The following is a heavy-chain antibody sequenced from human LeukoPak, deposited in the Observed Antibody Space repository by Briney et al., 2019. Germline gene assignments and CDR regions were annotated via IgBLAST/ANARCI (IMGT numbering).Heavy chain of an antibody. CDR3: ARKGGYSSSSGGWFDP. J-gene: IGHJ5*02. Sequence: SETLSLTCTFSGGSISSYYWSWIRQPPGKGLEWIGYIYYSGSTNYNPSLKSRVTISVDTSKNQFSLKLSSVTAADTAVYYCARKGGYSSSSGGWFDPWGQGTLVTVSS. D-gene: IGHD6-6*01. CDR1: GGSISSYY. V-gene: IGHV4-59*01. CDR2: IYYSGST.